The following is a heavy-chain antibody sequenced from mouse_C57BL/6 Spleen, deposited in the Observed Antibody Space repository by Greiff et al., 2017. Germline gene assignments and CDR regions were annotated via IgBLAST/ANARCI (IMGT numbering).Heavy chain of an antibody. D-gene: IGHD1-1*01. J-gene: IGHJ2*01. V-gene: IGHV1-50*01. CDR1: GYTFTSYW. CDR2: IDPSDSYT. CDR3: ARSVNYGSSFDY. Sequence: QVQLQQPGAELVKPGASVKLSCKASGYTFTSYWMQWVKQRPGQGLEWIGEIDPSDSYTNYNQKFKGKATLTVDTSSSTAYMQLSSLTSEDSAFYYCARSVNYGSSFDYWGQGTTLTVSS.